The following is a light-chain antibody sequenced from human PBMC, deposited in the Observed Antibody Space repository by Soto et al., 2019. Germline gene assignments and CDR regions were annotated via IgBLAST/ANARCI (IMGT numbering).Light chain of an antibody. CDR2: AAS. V-gene: IGKV1D-8*01. Sequence: VIWMTQSPSLLSASTGDRVTISCRMSQGISNYLAWYQQKSGKAPELLIYAASTLQSGVPSRFSDSGSGTDFTLTISSLQSEDFATYYCQQYYSFPFTFGPGTKVDIK. J-gene: IGKJ3*01. CDR1: QGISNY. CDR3: QQYYSFPFT.